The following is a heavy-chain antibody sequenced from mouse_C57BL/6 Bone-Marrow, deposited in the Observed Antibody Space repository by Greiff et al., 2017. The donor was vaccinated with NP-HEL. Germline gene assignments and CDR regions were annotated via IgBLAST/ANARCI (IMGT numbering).Heavy chain of an antibody. Sequence: EVMLVESGGGLVKPGGSLQLSCAASGFTFSSSTMSWVRQPPEQRLEWVATISGGGGNPYYPDSVKGRFTISRDNAKNTLYLQMSILRSEDTALYYCAGLRRGSYAMDYWGQGTSVTVSS. CDR1: GFTFSSST. CDR2: ISGGGGNP. CDR3: AGLRRGSYAMDY. V-gene: IGHV5-9*01. J-gene: IGHJ4*01. D-gene: IGHD2-4*01.